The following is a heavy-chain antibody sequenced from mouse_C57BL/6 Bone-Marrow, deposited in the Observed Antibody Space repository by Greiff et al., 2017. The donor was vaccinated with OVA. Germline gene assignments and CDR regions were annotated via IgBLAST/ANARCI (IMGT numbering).Heavy chain of an antibody. J-gene: IGHJ4*01. CDR2: INPNNGGT. D-gene: IGHD3-2*02. CDR1: GYTFTDYN. V-gene: IGHV1-18*01. Sequence: EVQLQQSGPELVKPGASVKIPCKASGYTFTDYNMDWVKQSHGKSLEWIGDINPNNGGTIYNQKFKGKATLTVDKSSSTAYMELRSLTSEDTAVYYCARSGQLRLYYAMDYWGQGTSVTVSS. CDR3: ARSGQLRLYYAMDY.